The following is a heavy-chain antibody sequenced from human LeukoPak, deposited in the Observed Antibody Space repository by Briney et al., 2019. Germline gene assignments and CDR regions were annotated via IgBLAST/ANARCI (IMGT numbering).Heavy chain of an antibody. CDR2: IYYSGST. CDR3: ARYYYGSGSWNWFDP. Sequence: SETLSLTCTVSGGSISSYYWSWIRQPPGKGLGWIGYIYYSGSTNYNPSLKSRVTISVDTSKNQFSLKLSSVTAADTAVYYCARYYYGSGSWNWFDPWGQGTLVTVSS. J-gene: IGHJ5*02. V-gene: IGHV4-59*12. D-gene: IGHD3-10*01. CDR1: GGSISSYY.